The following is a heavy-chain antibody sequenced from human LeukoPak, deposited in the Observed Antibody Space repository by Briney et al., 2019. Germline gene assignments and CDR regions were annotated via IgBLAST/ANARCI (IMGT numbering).Heavy chain of an antibody. V-gene: IGHV3-30-3*01. D-gene: IGHD3-9*01. Sequence: PGGSLRLSCAASGFTFSSYAMHWVRQAPGKGLEWVAVISYDGSNKYYADSVKGRFTISRDNSKNTLYLQMNSLRAEDTAVYYCAREEGYYDILTGYFPLISYLDYWGQGTLVTVSS. CDR1: GFTFSSYA. J-gene: IGHJ4*02. CDR2: ISYDGSNK. CDR3: AREEGYYDILTGYFPLISYLDY.